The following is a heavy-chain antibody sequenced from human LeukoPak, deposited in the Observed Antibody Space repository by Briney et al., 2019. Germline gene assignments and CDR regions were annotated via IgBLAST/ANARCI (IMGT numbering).Heavy chain of an antibody. CDR1: GFTFDDYA. J-gene: IGHJ4*02. D-gene: IGHD3-22*01. CDR2: ISWNSGSI. Sequence: QPGRSLRLSCAASGFTFDDYAMHWVRQAPGKGLEWVSGISWNSGSIGYADSVKGRFTISRDNAKNSLYLQMNSLRAEDTAVYYCAKDGRITMIVVVTAFDYWGQGTLVTVSS. V-gene: IGHV3-9*01. CDR3: AKDGRITMIVVVTAFDY.